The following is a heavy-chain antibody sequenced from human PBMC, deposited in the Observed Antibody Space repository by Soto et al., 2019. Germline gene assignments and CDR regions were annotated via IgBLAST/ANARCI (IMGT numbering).Heavy chain of an antibody. CDR2: IIPASGKA. CDR3: ARGSPTTVTTWFDP. Sequence: QLQLVQSGAEVKKPGSSVKVSCKASGGTFSNFAINWVRQAPGQGLEWVGGIIPASGKAKYAQKFQGRVQFTADESTSTAYMEVNSLTSDDTAVYYCARGSPTTVTTWFDPWGQGTLVTVSS. CDR1: GGTFSNFA. V-gene: IGHV1-69*01. J-gene: IGHJ5*02. D-gene: IGHD4-17*01.